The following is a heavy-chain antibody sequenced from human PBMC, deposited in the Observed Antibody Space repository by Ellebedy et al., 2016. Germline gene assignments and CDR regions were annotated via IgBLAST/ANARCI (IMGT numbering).Heavy chain of an antibody. CDR2: ISHSGAT. CDR3: ARVLSSIWYAPYFDY. D-gene: IGHD6-13*01. Sequence: SETLSLTXGVHGGSFSAYYWSWIRQPPGKGLEWIGEISHSGATNYNPSLKSRVIMSLDTSKNQFSLKLSSVTAADTAVYYCARVLSSIWYAPYFDYWGPGALVSVSS. CDR1: GGSFSAYY. V-gene: IGHV4-34*01. J-gene: IGHJ4*02.